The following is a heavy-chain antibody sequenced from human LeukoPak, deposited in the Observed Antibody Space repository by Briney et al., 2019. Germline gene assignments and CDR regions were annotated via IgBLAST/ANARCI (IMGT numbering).Heavy chain of an antibody. CDR3: ARSVYDFWRGKFDR. CDR1: GYTFTAYY. CDR2: INANSGGT. V-gene: IGHV1-2*02. D-gene: IGHD3-3*01. J-gene: IGHJ5*02. Sequence: ASVKVSCKASGYTFTAYYMHWVRQAPRRGGEWMGWINANSGGTNYAQKFQGRVTMTRDTSISTAYMELSRLRSDDTAVYYCARSVYDFWRGKFDRWGEATVVIVS.